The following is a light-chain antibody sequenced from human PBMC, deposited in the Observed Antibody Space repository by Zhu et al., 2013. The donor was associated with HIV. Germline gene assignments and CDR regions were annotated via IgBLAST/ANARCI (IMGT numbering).Light chain of an antibody. Sequence: QSVLTQPPSVSGAPGQRVTISCTGSSSNIGAGYDVHWYKQLPGTAPKLLIYGNNNRPSGVPDRFSGSKSGTSASLAITGLQAEDEADYYCQSYDSTLSGLLFGGGTKLTVL. CDR2: GNN. J-gene: IGLJ2*01. CDR3: QSYDSTLSGLL. V-gene: IGLV1-40*01. CDR1: SSNIGAGYD.